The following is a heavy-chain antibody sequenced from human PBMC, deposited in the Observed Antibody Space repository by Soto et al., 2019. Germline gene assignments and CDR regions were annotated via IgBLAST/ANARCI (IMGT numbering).Heavy chain of an antibody. CDR3: AKDPGRGFYYGMDV. Sequence: EVQLVESGGGLVQPGRSLRLSCAASGFTFDDYAMHWVRQAPGKGLEWVSGISWNSGSIGYADSVKGRFTISRDNAKNSLYLQMNSLRAEDTALYYCAKDPGRGFYYGMDVWGQGTTVTVSS. CDR1: GFTFDDYA. V-gene: IGHV3-9*01. J-gene: IGHJ6*02. CDR2: ISWNSGSI. D-gene: IGHD3-10*01.